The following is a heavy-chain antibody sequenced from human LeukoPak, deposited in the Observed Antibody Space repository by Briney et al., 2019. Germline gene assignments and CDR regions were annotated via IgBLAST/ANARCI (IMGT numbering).Heavy chain of an antibody. CDR2: ISDTGGSA. CDR3: AKGYYYGSGSYYKGTDY. V-gene: IGHV3-23*01. D-gene: IGHD3-10*01. Sequence: GGSLRLSCAASGFTFSDYAMTWVRQAPGKGLEWVSAISDTGGSAYYADSVKGRFTISRDNSKSTLYLQMNSLRAEDTAVYYRAKGYYYGSGSYYKGTDYWGQGTLVAVSS. J-gene: IGHJ4*02. CDR1: GFTFSDYA.